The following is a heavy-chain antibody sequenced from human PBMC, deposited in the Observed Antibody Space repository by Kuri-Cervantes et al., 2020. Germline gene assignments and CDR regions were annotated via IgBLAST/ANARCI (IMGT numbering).Heavy chain of an antibody. J-gene: IGHJ4*02. CDR3: AREGISSGWYTPDY. CDR2: ISSSGSTI. Sequence: GESLKISCAASGFTFSDYYMSWIRQAPGKGLEWVSYISSSGSTIYYADSVKGRFTISRDNAKNSLYLQMNSLRAEDTAVYYCAREGISSGWYTPDYWGQGTLVTVSS. V-gene: IGHV3-11*01. CDR1: GFTFSDYY. D-gene: IGHD6-19*01.